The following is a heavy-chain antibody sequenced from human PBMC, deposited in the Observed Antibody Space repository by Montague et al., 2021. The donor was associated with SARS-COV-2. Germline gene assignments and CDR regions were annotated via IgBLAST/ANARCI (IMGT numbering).Heavy chain of an antibody. D-gene: IGHD2-21*02. J-gene: IGHJ5*02. CDR2: IYDSGSA. CDR1: VGSISNYY. CDR3: ARAYCGGDCHVGP. Sequence: SETLSLTCTVSVGSISNYYWTWIRQPPGKGLEWIGYIYDSGSANYNPSLKSRSPISVATSNNQFSLRLSSVTAADTAVYYCARAYCGGDCHVGPWGQGILVTVSS. V-gene: IGHV4-59*01.